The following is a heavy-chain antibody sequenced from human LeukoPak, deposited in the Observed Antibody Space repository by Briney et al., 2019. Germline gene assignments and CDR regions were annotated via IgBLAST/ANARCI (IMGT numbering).Heavy chain of an antibody. V-gene: IGHV1-18*01. CDR3: ARQLSGPFFDI. D-gene: IGHD1-26*01. CDR2: ISAYNGNT. J-gene: IGHJ3*02. Sequence: APVKVSCKASGHTFTSYGISWVRQAPGQGLEWMGWISAYNGNTNYAQKLQGRVTMTTDTSTSTAYMELRSLRSDDTAVYYCARQLSGPFFDIWGQGTMVTVSS. CDR1: GHTFTSYG.